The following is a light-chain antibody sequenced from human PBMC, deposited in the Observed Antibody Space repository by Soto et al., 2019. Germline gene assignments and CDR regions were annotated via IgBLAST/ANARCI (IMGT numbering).Light chain of an antibody. CDR2: EVN. CDR3: SSYAGSNTPYV. Sequence: QSALTQPPSASGSPGQSVTISCTGTSSDVGGYNYVSWYQQHPGKAPKLMIYEVNKRPSGVPDRFSGSKSGNTASLTVFGLQAEDEADYYCSSYAGSNTPYVFGTGTKVTVL. J-gene: IGLJ1*01. V-gene: IGLV2-8*01. CDR1: SSDVGGYNY.